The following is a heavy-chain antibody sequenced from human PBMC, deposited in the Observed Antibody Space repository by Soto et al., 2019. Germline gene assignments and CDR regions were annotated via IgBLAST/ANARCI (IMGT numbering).Heavy chain of an antibody. CDR2: INHSGST. Sequence: PSETLSLTCAVYGGSFSGYYWSWIRQPPGKGLEWIGEINHSGSTNYNPSLKSRVTISVDTSKNQFSLKLSSVTAADTAVYYCARGLGYCTNGVCSNWFDPWGQGTLVTVS. CDR1: GGSFSGYY. CDR3: ARGLGYCTNGVCSNWFDP. V-gene: IGHV4-34*01. D-gene: IGHD2-8*01. J-gene: IGHJ5*02.